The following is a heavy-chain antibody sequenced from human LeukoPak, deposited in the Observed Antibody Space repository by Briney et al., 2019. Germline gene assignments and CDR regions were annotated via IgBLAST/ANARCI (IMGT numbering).Heavy chain of an antibody. V-gene: IGHV3-7*01. CDR2: IKQDGSEK. CDR3: ARDSGTTYYYDSSGPEDAFDI. CDR1: GFTFSSYW. J-gene: IGHJ3*02. Sequence: GGSLRLSCAASGFTFSSYWMSWVRQAPGKGLEWVANIKQDGSEKYYVDSVKGRFTIFRDNAKNSLYLQMNSLRAEDTAVYYCARDSGTTYYYDSSGPEDAFDIWGQGTMVTVSS. D-gene: IGHD3-22*01.